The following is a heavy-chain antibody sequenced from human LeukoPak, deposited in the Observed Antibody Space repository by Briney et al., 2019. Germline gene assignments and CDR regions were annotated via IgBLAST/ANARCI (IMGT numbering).Heavy chain of an antibody. J-gene: IGHJ4*02. Sequence: SGRSLRLSCAASGITFINHAMDWVRQAPGKGLEWVAVISYDGSNTYYADSVKGRFTISRDNSKNTLYLQMNSLRAEDTAVYYCATWYYYDSSGYYPFDYWGQGTLVTVSS. V-gene: IGHV3-30-3*01. CDR1: GITFINHA. CDR2: ISYDGSNT. D-gene: IGHD3-22*01. CDR3: ATWYYYDSSGYYPFDY.